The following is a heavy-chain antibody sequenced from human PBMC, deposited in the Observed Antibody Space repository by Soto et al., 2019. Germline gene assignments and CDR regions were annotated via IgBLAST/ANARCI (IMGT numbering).Heavy chain of an antibody. V-gene: IGHV3-33*01. D-gene: IGHD3-3*01. Sequence: LRLSCAASGFTFSSYGMHWVRQAPGKWLDWVAVIWYDGSNKYYADSVKGRFTISRDNSKNTLYLQMNSLRAEDTAVYYCARAQYYDFWTETDYYYGMDVWGQGTTVTVSS. CDR1: GFTFSSYG. CDR3: ARAQYYDFWTETDYYYGMDV. J-gene: IGHJ6*02. CDR2: IWYDGSNK.